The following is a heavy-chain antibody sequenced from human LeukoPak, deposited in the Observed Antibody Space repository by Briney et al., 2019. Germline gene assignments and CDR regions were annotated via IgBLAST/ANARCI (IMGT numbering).Heavy chain of an antibody. CDR2: IKEDGTET. CDR3: AKEGRSLQTY. J-gene: IGHJ4*02. V-gene: IGHV3-7*03. CDR1: GLTFRNYA. D-gene: IGHD5-24*01. Sequence: GGSLRLSCAASGLTFRNYAMSWVRQAPGKGLEWVANIKEDGTETYYVDSVKGRFTISRDNAKNSLYLQMNSLRVEDTAVYYCAKEGRSLQTYWGQGTLVTVSS.